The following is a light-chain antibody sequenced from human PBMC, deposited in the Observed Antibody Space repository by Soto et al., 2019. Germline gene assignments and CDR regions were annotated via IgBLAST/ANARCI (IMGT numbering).Light chain of an antibody. J-gene: IGKJ5*01. CDR1: QTISNW. CDR3: QQYHTSSIT. Sequence: DIQTTQSPSTLSASVGHRVIITCRASQTISNWLAWYQQKPGKAPTLLIYDASTLERGVPSRFSGTGSGTEFTLSIDSLQPDDFATYYCQQYHTSSITFGQGTRLEIK. CDR2: DAS. V-gene: IGKV1-5*01.